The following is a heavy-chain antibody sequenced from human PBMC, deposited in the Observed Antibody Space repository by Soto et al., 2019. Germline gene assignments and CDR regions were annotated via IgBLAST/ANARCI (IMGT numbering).Heavy chain of an antibody. V-gene: IGHV4-30-4*01. CDR2: ISNSGST. J-gene: IGHJ6*03. Sequence: QVQLQESGPGLVKPSQTLSLTCTVSGGSISSGDYYWNWIRQPPGKGLEWIGYISNSGSTNYNPSLKSRVTISVDTSENQFSLKLSSVTAADTAVYYCARDRNYYYMDVWGKGTTVTVSS. CDR1: GGSISSGDYY. CDR3: ARDRNYYYMDV.